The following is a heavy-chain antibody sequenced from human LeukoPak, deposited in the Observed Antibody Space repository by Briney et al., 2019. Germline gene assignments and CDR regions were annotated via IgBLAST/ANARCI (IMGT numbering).Heavy chain of an antibody. D-gene: IGHD3-10*01. V-gene: IGHV3-23*01. CDR2: ISGSGGST. CDR1: GFTFSSYA. CDR3: AKGGSYYGSGSHHGAFDI. J-gene: IGHJ3*02. Sequence: GGSLRLSCAASGFTFSSYALSWVRQAPGKGLEWVSAISGSGGSTYYADSVKVRCTISRDNSKDTLYLQMNSLRVEDTAVYYYAKGGSYYGSGSHHGAFDIWGQGTMVTVSS.